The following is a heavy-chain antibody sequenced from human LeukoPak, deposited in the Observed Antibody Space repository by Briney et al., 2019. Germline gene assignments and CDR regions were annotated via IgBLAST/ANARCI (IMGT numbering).Heavy chain of an antibody. CDR2: ISYDGSNK. V-gene: IGHV3-30*18. CDR3: AKDPAPTPYASSWYRYYFDY. Sequence: PGGSLRLSCAASGFTFSSYGMHWVRQAPGKGLEWVAVISYDGSNKYYADSVKGRFTIPRDNSKNTLYLQMNSLRAEDTAVYYCAKDPAPTPYASSWYRYYFDYWGQGTLVTVSS. J-gene: IGHJ4*02. D-gene: IGHD6-13*01. CDR1: GFTFSSYG.